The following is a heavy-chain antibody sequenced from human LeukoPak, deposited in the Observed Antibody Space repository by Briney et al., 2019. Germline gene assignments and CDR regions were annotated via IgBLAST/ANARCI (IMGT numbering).Heavy chain of an antibody. CDR1: GFTFNGYA. V-gene: IGHV3-23*01. CDR2: TGGSDDNT. CDR3: TKDLMTGFSSGWYFAY. J-gene: IGHJ4*02. Sequence: PGGSLRLSGEGSGFTFNGYAFSWVRQAPGKGLEWVAVTGGSDDNTHYADSVKGRFTISRDNSEKRLFLQMNSLRPDDSALYYCTKDLMTGFSSGWYFAYWGQGTLVTVSS. D-gene: IGHD6-19*01.